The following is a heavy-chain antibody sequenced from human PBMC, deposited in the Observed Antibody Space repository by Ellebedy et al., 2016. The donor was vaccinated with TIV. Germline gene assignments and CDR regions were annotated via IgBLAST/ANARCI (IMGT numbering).Heavy chain of an antibody. CDR2: INPSGGST. J-gene: IGHJ3*02. D-gene: IGHD3-3*01. Sequence: ASVKVSCKASGYTFTSYYMHWVRQAPGQGLEWMGIINPSGGSTSYAQKFQGRVTMTEDTSTDTAYMELSSLRSEDTALYYCATIRGFVGFWEAFDIWGQGTMVCVSS. CDR1: GYTFTSYY. CDR3: ATIRGFVGFWEAFDI. V-gene: IGHV1-46*01.